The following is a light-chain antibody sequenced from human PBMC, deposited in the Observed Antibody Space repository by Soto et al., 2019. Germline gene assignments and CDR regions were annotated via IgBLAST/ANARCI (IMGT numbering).Light chain of an antibody. CDR2: GAS. Sequence: DIQMTQSPSSLSASVGDRVTIACSASRSISNYLNWYQKKTGKAPQXLIYGASSLQSGVPSRFSGNGSGTDLTINLHSLKPEDVDTDEGQQSFNTPVTFGQGTRLEIK. CDR3: QQSFNTPVT. J-gene: IGKJ5*01. V-gene: IGKV1-39*01. CDR1: RSISNY.